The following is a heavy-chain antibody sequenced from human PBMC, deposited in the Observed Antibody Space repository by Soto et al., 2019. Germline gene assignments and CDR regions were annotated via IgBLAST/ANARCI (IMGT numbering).Heavy chain of an antibody. CDR2: IYHSGST. CDR3: ERTHYGDNKNWFDP. CDR1: GYSISSGYY. J-gene: IGHJ5*02. Sequence: SETLSLTCAVSGYSISSGYYWGWIRQPPGKRLELIGSIYHSGSTHYIPSIKSRITISVETAKNQFSLKLSYVTAADTAVYYCERTHYGDNKNWFDPWGQGTMVTVSS. D-gene: IGHD4-17*01. V-gene: IGHV4-38-2*01.